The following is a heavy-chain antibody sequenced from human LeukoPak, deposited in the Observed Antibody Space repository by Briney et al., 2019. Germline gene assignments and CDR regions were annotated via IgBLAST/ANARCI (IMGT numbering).Heavy chain of an antibody. Sequence: PGGSLRLSCAASGFTFSSYAMSWVRQAPGKGLEWVSAISGSGGSKYYAASVKGRFTISRDNSKNNLYLQMNSLRAEDNTVYYCAKESSYYDSVTCYYSRSFDYWGQGTLVTVSS. CDR2: ISGSGGSK. CDR1: GFTFSSYA. D-gene: IGHD3-9*01. J-gene: IGHJ4*02. CDR3: AKESSYYDSVTCYYSRSFDY. V-gene: IGHV3-23*01.